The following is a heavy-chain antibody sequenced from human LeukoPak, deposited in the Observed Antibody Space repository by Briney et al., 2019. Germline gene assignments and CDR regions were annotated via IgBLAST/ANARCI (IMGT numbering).Heavy chain of an antibody. V-gene: IGHV3-23*01. J-gene: IGHJ4*02. CDR1: GFTVSSNY. D-gene: IGHD3-10*01. CDR2: ISGSGGST. Sequence: SGGSLRLSCAASGFTVSSNYMSWVRQAPGKGLEWVSAISGSGGSTYYADSVKGRFTISRDNSKNTLYLQMNSLRAEDTAVYYCAKVEDYYGSGSYFGYFDYWGQGTLVTVSS. CDR3: AKVEDYYGSGSYFGYFDY.